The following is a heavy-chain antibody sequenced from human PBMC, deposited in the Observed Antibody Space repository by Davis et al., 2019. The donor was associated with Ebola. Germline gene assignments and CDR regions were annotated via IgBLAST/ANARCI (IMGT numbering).Heavy chain of an antibody. D-gene: IGHD2-21*01. CDR3: ATEGGNCGGDCSFYGMDV. V-gene: IGHV3-30-3*01. CDR1: GFTFSSYA. J-gene: IGHJ6*02. CDR2: ISYDGSNK. Sequence: PGGSLRLSCAASGFTFSSYAMHWVRQAPGKGLEWVAVISYDGSNKYYADSVEGRFTISRDNAKNSLYLQMNSLRAEDTAVYYCATEGGNCGGDCSFYGMDVWGQGTTVTVSS.